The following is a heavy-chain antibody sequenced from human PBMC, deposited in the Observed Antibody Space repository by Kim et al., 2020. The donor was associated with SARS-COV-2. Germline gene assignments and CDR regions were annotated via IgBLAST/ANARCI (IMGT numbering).Heavy chain of an antibody. CDR1: GGSISSSSYY. D-gene: IGHD3-10*01. V-gene: IGHV4-39*07. CDR3: ARDPVSGSYSDY. J-gene: IGHJ4*02. CDR2: IYYSGST. Sequence: SETLSLTCTVSGGSISSSSYYWGWIRQPPGKGLEWIGSIYYSGSTYYNPSLKSRVTISVDTSKNQFSLKLSSVTAADTAVYYCARDPVSGSYSDYWGQGT.